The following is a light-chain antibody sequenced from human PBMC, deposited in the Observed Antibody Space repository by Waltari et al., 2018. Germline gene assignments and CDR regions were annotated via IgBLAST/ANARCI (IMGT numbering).Light chain of an antibody. CDR3: QQHGTSPYT. J-gene: IGKJ2*01. Sequence: EIVLTQSPGTLSLSPGERATISCRASQSVPRNYLAWYQHKPGQAPRLLIYGASSRATGIPDRFSGSGSGTDFTLTISRLEPEDFAVFFCQQHGTSPYTFGQGTKLEIK. CDR1: QSVPRNY. V-gene: IGKV3-20*01. CDR2: GAS.